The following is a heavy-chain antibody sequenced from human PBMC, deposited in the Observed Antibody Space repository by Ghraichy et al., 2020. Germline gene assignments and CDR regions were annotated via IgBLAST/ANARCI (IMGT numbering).Heavy chain of an antibody. CDR1: GGSISSGGYS. J-gene: IGHJ4*02. Sequence: SETLSLTCAVSGGSISSGGYSWSWIRQPPGKGLEWIGYIYHSGSTYYNPSLKSRVTISVDRSKNQFSLKLSSVTAADTAVYYCARGGMATKKFDYWGQGTLVTVSS. CDR3: ARGGMATKKFDY. CDR2: IYHSGST. V-gene: IGHV4-30-2*01. D-gene: IGHD5-24*01.